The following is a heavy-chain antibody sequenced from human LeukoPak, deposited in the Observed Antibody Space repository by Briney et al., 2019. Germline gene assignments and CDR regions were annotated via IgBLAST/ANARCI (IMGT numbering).Heavy chain of an antibody. D-gene: IGHD3-3*01. CDR3: AKGIQSYDLWSGYGFDY. Sequence: PGGSLRLSCVASGFMFNTYDMTWVRQAPGKGLEWVSGISGRGASTYYGDSVKGRFTVSRDNSKNTLYLQMNNLRAEDTASYYCAKGIQSYDLWSGYGFDYWGQGTLVTVSS. CDR2: ISGRGAST. J-gene: IGHJ4*02. CDR1: GFMFNTYD. V-gene: IGHV3-23*01.